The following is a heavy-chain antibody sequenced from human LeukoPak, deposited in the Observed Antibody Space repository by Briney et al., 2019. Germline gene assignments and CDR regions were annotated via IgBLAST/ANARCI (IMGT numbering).Heavy chain of an antibody. J-gene: IGHJ4*02. CDR3: ARGGPPAAGTAFDY. D-gene: IGHD6-13*01. Sequence: GGSLRLSCAASGFTFSSYSMNWVRQAPGKGLEWVSSISSSSSYIYYADSVKGRFTISRDNAKNSLYLQMNSLRAEDTAVYYCARGGPPAAGTAFDYWGQGTLVTVSS. V-gene: IGHV3-21*01. CDR1: GFTFSSYS. CDR2: ISSSSSYI.